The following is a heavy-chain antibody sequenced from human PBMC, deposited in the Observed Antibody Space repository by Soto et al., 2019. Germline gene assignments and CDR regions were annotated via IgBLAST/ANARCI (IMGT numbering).Heavy chain of an antibody. J-gene: IGHJ1*01. CDR1: GGTFSSYA. D-gene: IGHD2-15*01. Sequence: SVKVSCKASGGTFSSYAISWVRQAPGQGLEWMGGIIPIFGTANYAQKFQGRVTITADESTSTAYMELSSLRSEDTAVYYCARPYCSGGRCYLYFQHWGQGTLVTVSS. CDR2: IIPIFGTA. V-gene: IGHV1-69*13. CDR3: ARPYCSGGRCYLYFQH.